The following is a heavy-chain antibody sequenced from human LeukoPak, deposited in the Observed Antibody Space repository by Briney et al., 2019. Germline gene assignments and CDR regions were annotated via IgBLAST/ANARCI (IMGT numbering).Heavy chain of an antibody. CDR2: IHGDGTFT. CDR3: ARDLVLGSGSYGQ. Sequence: GGSLRLSCAASGFTFSTYWMHWVRQAPGKGQVWVSRIHGDGTFTTSADSMKGRFTISRDNAQNMVYLQMNSLRVEDTAVYYCARDLVLGSGSYGQWGQGTLVTVSS. V-gene: IGHV3-74*01. J-gene: IGHJ4*02. CDR1: GFTFSTYW. D-gene: IGHD3-10*01.